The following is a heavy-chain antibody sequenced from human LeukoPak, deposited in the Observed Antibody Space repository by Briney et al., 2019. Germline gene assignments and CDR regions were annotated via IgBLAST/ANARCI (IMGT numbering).Heavy chain of an antibody. CDR3: ANEEWYRFDY. CDR1: GFAFNSYW. D-gene: IGHD2-8*01. CDR2: MDGGGSAT. V-gene: IGHV3-7*03. Sequence: GGSLRLSCAASGFAFNSYWMSWVGQTPGKGLEWVATMDGGGSATYYVDSVKGRFTITRDNAKNSLFLQMNSLRAEDTALYYCANEEWYRFDYWGQGTLVTVPS. J-gene: IGHJ4*02.